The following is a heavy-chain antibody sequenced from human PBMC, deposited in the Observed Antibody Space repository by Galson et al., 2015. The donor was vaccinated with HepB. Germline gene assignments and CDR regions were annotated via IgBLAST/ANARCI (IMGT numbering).Heavy chain of an antibody. V-gene: IGHV1-3*01. CDR3: SRGYDYVWGSYRFDY. D-gene: IGHD3-16*02. Sequence: SVKVSCKASGYIFITHAMHWVRQAPGQTLEWMGWINAGNGNTKYSQHFQGRVTITRDTSANTAYMELSSLRFEDTAVYYCSRGYDYVWGSYRFDYWGQGTPVTVSS. J-gene: IGHJ4*02. CDR2: INAGNGNT. CDR1: GYIFITHA.